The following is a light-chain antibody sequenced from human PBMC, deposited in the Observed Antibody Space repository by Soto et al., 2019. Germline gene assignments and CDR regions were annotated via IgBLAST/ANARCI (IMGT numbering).Light chain of an antibody. J-gene: IGKJ4*01. CDR3: QQSYSTPLT. CDR1: QSVTSY. Sequence: IQITQSPSSLPATVGDRVTLTCRASQSVTSYLNSYRQIPGRAPKLPIYTASSLDSWVSTSFSGSGSGTGITLTISSLQPEDFAIYYCQQSYSTPLTFGGGTKVDIK. CDR2: TAS. V-gene: IGKV1-39*01.